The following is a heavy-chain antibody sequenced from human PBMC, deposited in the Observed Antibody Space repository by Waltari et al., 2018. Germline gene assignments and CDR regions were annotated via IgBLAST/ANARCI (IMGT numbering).Heavy chain of an antibody. D-gene: IGHD2-15*01. CDR1: GYTFSNYW. CDR3: ARHVGGYCSGGNCYADF. Sequence: EVQLVQSGAEVKKPGESLKISCKGSGYTFSNYWIGWVRQMPGKGLEWMGIIDPGASETRHSPSFQGQVTISADKSFNTAYLQWSSLKASDTAMYYCARHVGGYCSGGNCYADFWGQGTLVTVSS. V-gene: IGHV5-51*01. J-gene: IGHJ4*02. CDR2: IDPGASET.